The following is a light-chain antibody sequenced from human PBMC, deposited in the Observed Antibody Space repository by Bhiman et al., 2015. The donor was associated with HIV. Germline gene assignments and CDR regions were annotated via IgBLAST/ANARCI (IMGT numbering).Light chain of an antibody. V-gene: IGLV1-51*01. J-gene: IGLJ3*02. CDR3: GTWDSSLSVWV. CDR2: DNN. Sequence: QSVLTQPPSVSAAPGQKVTISCSGSSPNIGNNFLSWYQQLPGTAPKLLIYDNNKRPSGIPDRFSGSKSGTSATLGITGLQTGDEADYYCGTWDSSLSVWVFGGGTKLTVL. CDR1: SPNIGNNF.